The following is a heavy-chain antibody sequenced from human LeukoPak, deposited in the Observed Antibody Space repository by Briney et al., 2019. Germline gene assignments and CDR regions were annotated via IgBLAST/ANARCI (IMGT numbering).Heavy chain of an antibody. CDR2: FDPEDGET. J-gene: IGHJ6*03. V-gene: IGHV1-24*01. D-gene: IGHD4-17*01. Sequence: ASVKVSCKVSEYTLTELSMHWVRQAPGKGLEWMGGFDPEDGETIYAQKFQGRVTMTEDTSTDTAYMELSSLRSEDTAVYYCAARNVDFSNYYYYMDVWGKGTTVTVSS. CDR1: EYTLTELS. CDR3: AARNVDFSNYYYYMDV.